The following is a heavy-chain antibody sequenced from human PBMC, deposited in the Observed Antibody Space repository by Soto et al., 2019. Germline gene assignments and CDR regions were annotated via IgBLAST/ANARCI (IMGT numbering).Heavy chain of an antibody. CDR3: AKLNSGFLEWSPYGMDV. CDR2: ISYDGSNK. D-gene: IGHD3-3*01. J-gene: IGHJ6*02. CDR1: GFTFSSYG. Sequence: PGGSLRLSCAASGFTFSSYGMHWVRQAPGKGLEWVAVISYDGSNKYYADSVKGRFTISRDNSKNTLYLQMNSLRAEDTAVYYCAKLNSGFLEWSPYGMDVWGQGTTVTVSS. V-gene: IGHV3-30*18.